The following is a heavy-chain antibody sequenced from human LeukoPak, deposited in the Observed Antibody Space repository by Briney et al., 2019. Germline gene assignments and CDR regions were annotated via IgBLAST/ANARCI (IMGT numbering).Heavy chain of an antibody. CDR3: AKDVYSSSPYYFDY. CDR1: GFTFSSYA. CDR2: ISGSGGST. Sequence: GGSLRLSCAASGFTFSSYAMSWVRQAPGKGLEWVSTISGSGGSTYSADSVKGRFTISRDNSKNTLSLQMNSLRAEDTAVYYCAKDVYSSSPYYFDYWGQGTLATVSS. J-gene: IGHJ4*02. D-gene: IGHD6-13*01. V-gene: IGHV3-23*01.